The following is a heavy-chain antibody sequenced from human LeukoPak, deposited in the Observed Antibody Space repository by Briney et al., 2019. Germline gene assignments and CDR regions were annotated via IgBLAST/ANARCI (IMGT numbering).Heavy chain of an antibody. CDR1: GFTFSSHS. V-gene: IGHV3-23*01. CDR2: ISGSGGST. Sequence: GGSLRLSCAASGFTFSSHSMNWVRQAPGKGLEWVSAISGSGGSTYYADSVKGRFTISRDNAKNSLYLQMNSLRAEDTALYYCAKGDLTGSYFDYWGQGTLVTVSS. CDR3: AKGDLTGSYFDY. D-gene: IGHD3-9*01. J-gene: IGHJ4*02.